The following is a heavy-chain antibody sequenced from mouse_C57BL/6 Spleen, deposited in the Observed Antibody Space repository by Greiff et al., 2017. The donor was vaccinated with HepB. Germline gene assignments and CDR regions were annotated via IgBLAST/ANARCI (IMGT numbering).Heavy chain of an antibody. D-gene: IGHD6-1*01. CDR3: ARPAPQYFDV. J-gene: IGHJ1*03. Sequence: VQLKQPGAELVKPGASVKLSCKASGYTFTSYWMQWVKQRPGQGLEWIGEIDPSDSYTNYNQKFKGKATLTVDTSSSTAYMQLSSLTSEDSAVYYCARPAPQYFDVWGTGTTVTVSS. CDR1: GYTFTSYW. CDR2: IDPSDSYT. V-gene: IGHV1-50*01.